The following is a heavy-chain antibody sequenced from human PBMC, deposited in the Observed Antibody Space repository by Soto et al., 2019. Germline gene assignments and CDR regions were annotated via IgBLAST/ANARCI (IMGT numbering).Heavy chain of an antibody. CDR2: IYYSGST. V-gene: IGHV4-39*01. CDR1: GGSISSSSYY. J-gene: IGHJ5*02. Sequence: SETLSLTCTVSGGSISSSSYYWGWIRQPPGKGLEWIGSIYYSGSTYYNPSLKSRVTISVDTSKNQFSLRLSSVTAADTAVYYCARLVPFIVVVPAAMRVWFDPWGQGTLVTVSS. CDR3: ARLVPFIVVVPAAMRVWFDP. D-gene: IGHD2-2*01.